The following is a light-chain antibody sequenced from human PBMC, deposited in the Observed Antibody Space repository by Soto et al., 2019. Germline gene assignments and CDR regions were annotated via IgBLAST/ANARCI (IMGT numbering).Light chain of an antibody. CDR3: QQYNNWPRT. CDR1: QSISSN. Sequence: EIGLTQPPPTLSVSQGERATLSCRASQSISSNLAWYQQKPGQAPRLLIYGASTRDTGIPARFSGSGSGTEFTLTISSLQSEDFAVYYCQQYNNWPRTFGQGTKVDIK. V-gene: IGKV3-15*01. J-gene: IGKJ1*01. CDR2: GAS.